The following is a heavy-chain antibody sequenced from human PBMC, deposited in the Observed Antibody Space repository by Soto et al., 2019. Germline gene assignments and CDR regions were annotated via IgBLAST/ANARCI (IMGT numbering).Heavy chain of an antibody. J-gene: IGHJ4*02. CDR3: AKPTYYYDSSGYYYTLYYFDY. CDR2: MSYDGSNK. V-gene: IGHV3-30*18. Sequence: QVQLVESGGGVVQSGRSLRLSCAASGFTFSSYGMHWVRQAPGKGLEWVAVMSYDGSNKYYADSVKGRFTISRDNSKNTLYLQMNSLRAEDTAVYYCAKPTYYYDSSGYYYTLYYFDYWGQGTLVTVSS. D-gene: IGHD3-22*01. CDR1: GFTFSSYG.